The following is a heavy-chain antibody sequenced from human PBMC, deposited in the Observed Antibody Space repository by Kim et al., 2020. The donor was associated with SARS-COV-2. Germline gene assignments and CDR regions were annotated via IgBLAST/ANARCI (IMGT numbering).Heavy chain of an antibody. J-gene: IGHJ4*02. Sequence: SETLSLTCTVSGGSISSSSYYWGWIRQPPGKGLEWIGRIYYSGSTYYNPSLKSRVTISVDTSKNQFSLKLSSVTAADAAVYYCARTYYYGSGSYFGYWGQGTLVTVSS. CDR2: IYYSGST. CDR3: ARTYYYGSGSYFGY. V-gene: IGHV4-39*01. CDR1: GGSISSSSYY. D-gene: IGHD3-10*01.